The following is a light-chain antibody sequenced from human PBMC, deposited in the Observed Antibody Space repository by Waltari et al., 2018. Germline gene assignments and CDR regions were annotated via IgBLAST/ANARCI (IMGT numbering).Light chain of an antibody. J-gene: IGLJ3*02. CDR1: ALRPPY. CDR2: GKD. Sequence: SSELPRAPAVSLALGQPVGFPCQGNALRPPYAGWYQRKPGQAPVLVIYGKDKRPSGIPDRISGYSSGTTSSLTITGAQAEDEADYYCSSRNGRANQVVFAGGTKVTVL. V-gene: IGLV3-19*01. CDR3: SSRNGRANQVV.